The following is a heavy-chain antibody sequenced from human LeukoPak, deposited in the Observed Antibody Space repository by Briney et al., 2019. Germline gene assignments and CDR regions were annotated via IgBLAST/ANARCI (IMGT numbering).Heavy chain of an antibody. CDR3: TRQVRGVSDY. Sequence: SQTRSLTCASSGSGVTSNSDAWNWIRQSPARGLEWLGRTCYRSKWFNDYAAVVKSRIIINADTSKKQFSQLLNSVTPENTADYNTTRQVRGVSDYGGQGTLVTASA. J-gene: IGHJ4*02. CDR1: GSGVTSNSDA. D-gene: IGHD4-11*01. V-gene: IGHV6-1*01. CDR2: TCYRSKWFN.